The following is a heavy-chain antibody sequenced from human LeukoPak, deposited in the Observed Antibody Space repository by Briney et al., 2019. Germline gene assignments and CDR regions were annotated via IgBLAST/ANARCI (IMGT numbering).Heavy chain of an antibody. CDR3: ARALVAGVTLNALDI. V-gene: IGHV3-74*01. Sequence: PAESLTLSCAASGFSFSSYSMHWVRQPPGKGLGWVARIHYDGSTTNYADYVKGRFTSSRDNAKKTLYVQMNSLRAEDTAVYYCARALVAGVTLNALDIWGRGTMVTVSS. J-gene: IGHJ3*02. CDR1: GFSFSSYS. CDR2: IHYDGSTT. D-gene: IGHD2-15*01.